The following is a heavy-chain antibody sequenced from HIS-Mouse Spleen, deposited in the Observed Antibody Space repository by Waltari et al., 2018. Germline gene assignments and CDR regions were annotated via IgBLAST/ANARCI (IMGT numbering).Heavy chain of an antibody. V-gene: IGHV3-30*04. CDR3: ARGAVAGDAFDI. CDR2: IANDGSNK. Sequence: QVQLVESGGGVVQPGRSLRLSCAASGFTFSSYAMHWVRQAPGKGLGGVAVIANDGSNKDYADSVKGRFTISRDNSKNTLYLQMNSLRAEDTAVYYCARGAVAGDAFDIWGQGTMVTVSS. J-gene: IGHJ3*02. D-gene: IGHD6-19*01. CDR1: GFTFSSYA.